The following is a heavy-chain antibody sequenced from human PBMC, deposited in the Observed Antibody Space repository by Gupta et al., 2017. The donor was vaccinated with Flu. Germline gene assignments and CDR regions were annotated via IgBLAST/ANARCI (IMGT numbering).Heavy chain of an antibody. J-gene: IGHJ4*02. CDR3: ARAASGSYSYYFDY. V-gene: IGHV4-59*01. CDR2: IYYSGST. Sequence: QVQLQASGPGLVKPSETLSLTCPVSGRSISSYYWSWIRQPPGKGLEWIGYIYYSGSTNYNPSLKSRVTISVDTSKNQFSLKLSSVTAADTAVYYCARAASGSYSYYFDYWGQGTLVTVSS. CDR1: GRSISSYY. D-gene: IGHD1-26*01.